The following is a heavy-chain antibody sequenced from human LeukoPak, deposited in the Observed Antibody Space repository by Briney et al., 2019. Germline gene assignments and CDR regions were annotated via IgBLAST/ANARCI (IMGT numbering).Heavy chain of an antibody. V-gene: IGHV3-30*18. CDR3: AKGVDYCSGGSCPADY. CDR1: GFTFSYYG. D-gene: IGHD2-15*01. CDR2: ISYDGNNK. J-gene: IGHJ4*02. Sequence: GGSLRLSCAASGFTFSYYGIHWVRQAPGKGLEWVAVISYDGNNKYYADSVKGRFTISRDNSKNTLFLQMNSLRAEDTAVYYCAKGVDYCSGGSCPADYWGPGTLVTVSS.